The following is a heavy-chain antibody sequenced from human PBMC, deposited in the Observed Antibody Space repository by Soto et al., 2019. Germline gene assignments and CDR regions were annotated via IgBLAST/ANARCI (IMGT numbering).Heavy chain of an antibody. D-gene: IGHD6-19*01. Sequence: GASVEVSCKASGYTFTSYGISWVRQAPGQGLEWMGWISACNGNTNYAQKLQGRVTMTTDTSTSTAYMELRSLRSDDTAVYYCARVAVAGSNWFDPWGQGTLVTVSS. CDR2: ISACNGNT. V-gene: IGHV1-18*01. CDR3: ARVAVAGSNWFDP. CDR1: GYTFTSYG. J-gene: IGHJ5*02.